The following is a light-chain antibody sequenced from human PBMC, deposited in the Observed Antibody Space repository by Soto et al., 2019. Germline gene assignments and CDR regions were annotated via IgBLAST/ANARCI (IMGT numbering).Light chain of an antibody. Sequence: DIQMTQSPSTLSASVGDRVTFTCRASQSISTWLAWYQRKPGKAPKLLIYKASSLEGGVPSRFSGGGSGTDFNITISTLQPDDFATYYCQQYNTYPLTFGGGTTVEIK. CDR1: QSISTW. CDR3: QQYNTYPLT. J-gene: IGKJ4*01. CDR2: KAS. V-gene: IGKV1-5*03.